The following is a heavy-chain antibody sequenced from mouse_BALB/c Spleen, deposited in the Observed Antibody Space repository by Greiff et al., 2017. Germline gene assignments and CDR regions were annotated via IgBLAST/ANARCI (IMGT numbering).Heavy chain of an antibody. Sequence: VKLLESGPDLVRPGASVKMSCKASGYTFTSYWMHWVRQGPGQGLEWIGMIDPSNSETRLTQKFKDKATLNVDKSSNTAYMQLSSLTSEDSAVYYCASNDDGYYYFDVWGAGTTVTVSS. V-gene: IGHV1-74*01. CDR1: GYTFTSYW. J-gene: IGHJ1*01. CDR2: IDPSNSET. D-gene: IGHD2-3*01. CDR3: ASNDDGYYYFDV.